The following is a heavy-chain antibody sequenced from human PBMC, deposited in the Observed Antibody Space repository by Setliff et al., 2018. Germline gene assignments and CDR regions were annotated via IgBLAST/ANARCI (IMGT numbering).Heavy chain of an antibody. J-gene: IGHJ4*02. D-gene: IGHD4-17*01. Sequence: HPGGSLRLSCAASGFTFNSYAMSWVRQAPGKGLEWVSAISGSGGSTYHADSVKGRFTISRDNSKNTLYLQMNSLRAEDTAVYYCAKDETTVTTYLFDYWGQGTLVTVSS. CDR3: AKDETTVTTYLFDY. CDR2: ISGSGGST. CDR1: GFTFNSYA. V-gene: IGHV3-23*01.